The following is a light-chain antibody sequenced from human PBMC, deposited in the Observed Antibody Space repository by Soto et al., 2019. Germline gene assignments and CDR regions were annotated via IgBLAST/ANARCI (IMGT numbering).Light chain of an antibody. V-gene: IGKV1-5*01. J-gene: IGKJ1*01. CDR3: QQYNSYPTT. CDR2: DAS. Sequence: DIQMTQSPSTLSASVGDRVTITCRASQSLNNYLAWYQQKPGKAPKLLIYDASSLESGVPSRFSGSGSGTQSTLTITSLQPDDFATYYCQQYNSYPTTFGQGTKVDIK. CDR1: QSLNNY.